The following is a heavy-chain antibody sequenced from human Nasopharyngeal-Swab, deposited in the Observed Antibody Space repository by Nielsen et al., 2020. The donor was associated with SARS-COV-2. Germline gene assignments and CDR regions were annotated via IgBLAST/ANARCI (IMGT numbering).Heavy chain of an antibody. J-gene: IGHJ6*02. V-gene: IGHV3-30*03. CDR1: GFTFSSYG. CDR3: ASAVKAHTSGLDV. Sequence: GGSLRLSCAASGFTFSSYGMHWVRQAPGKGLEWVAVISYDGSNKYYADSVKGRFTISRDNSKNTLYLQMNSLRAEDTAVYYCASAVKAHTSGLDVWGQGTTVTVSS. CDR2: ISYDGSNK.